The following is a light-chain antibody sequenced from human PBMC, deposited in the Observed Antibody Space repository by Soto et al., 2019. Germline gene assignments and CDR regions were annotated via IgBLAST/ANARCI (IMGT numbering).Light chain of an antibody. V-gene: IGKV3-20*01. CDR1: QSVSSSY. CDR2: GAS. J-gene: IGKJ1*01. Sequence: EIVLTQYPGTLSLSPGERATLSCRASQSVSSSYLAWYQHKPGQAPRLLIYGASSRAAGIPDRFSGSESGTDFTLTISRLEPEDFAVYYCQQYGSSPWTFGQGTKVDI. CDR3: QQYGSSPWT.